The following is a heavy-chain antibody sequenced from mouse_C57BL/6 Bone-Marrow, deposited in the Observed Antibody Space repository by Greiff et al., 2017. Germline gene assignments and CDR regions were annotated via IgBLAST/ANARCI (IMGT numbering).Heavy chain of an antibody. V-gene: IGHV1-58*01. J-gene: IGHJ4*01. D-gene: IGHD2-1*01. Sequence: VQLKQSGAELVRPGSSVKMSCKTSGYTFTSYGINWVKQRPGQGLEWIGYIYIGNGYTVYNEKFKGKATLTSDTSSSTAYMQLISLTSEDSAIYFCNGNYFYYAMDYWGQGTSGTVSA. CDR3: NGNYFYYAMDY. CDR1: GYTFTSYG. CDR2: IYIGNGYT.